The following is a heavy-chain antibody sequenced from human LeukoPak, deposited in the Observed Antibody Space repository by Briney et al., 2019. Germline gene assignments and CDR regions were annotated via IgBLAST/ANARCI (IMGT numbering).Heavy chain of an antibody. J-gene: IGHJ4*02. CDR1: DGSFSGYY. Sequence: SETLSLTCAAYDGSFSGYYWSWIRQPPGKGLEWIGEINHSGSTNYNPSLKSRVTISVDTSKNQFSLKLSSVTAADTAVYYCARSWVPRSFFDYWGQGTLVTVSS. V-gene: IGHV4-34*01. CDR2: INHSGST. CDR3: ARSWVPRSFFDY. D-gene: IGHD1-1*01.